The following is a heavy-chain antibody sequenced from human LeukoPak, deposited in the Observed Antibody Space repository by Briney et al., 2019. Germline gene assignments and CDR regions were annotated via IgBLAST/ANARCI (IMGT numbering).Heavy chain of an antibody. CDR1: GYTCTSYG. CDR3: ARYITMVRGVSGWFDP. Sequence: GASVKVSCKASGYTCTSYGISWVRQAPGQGLEWMGWISACNGNTNYAQKLQGRVTMTTDTSTSTAYMELRSLRSDDTAVYCCARYITMVRGVSGWFDPWGQGTLVTVSS. D-gene: IGHD3-10*01. J-gene: IGHJ5*02. CDR2: ISACNGNT. V-gene: IGHV1-18*01.